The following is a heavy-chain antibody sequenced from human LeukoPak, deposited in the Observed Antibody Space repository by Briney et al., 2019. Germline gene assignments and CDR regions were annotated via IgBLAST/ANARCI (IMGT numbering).Heavy chain of an antibody. J-gene: IGHJ4*02. D-gene: IGHD6-6*01. CDR1: GDSISSYY. Sequence: KASETLSLTCTVSGDSISSYYWSWIRQPPGKGLEWIGEIDHSGSTNYNSSLKSRATISVDTSKNQFSLILSSVTAADTAVYYCARAGFALAPHRGTPFDYWGQGTLVTVSS. CDR2: IDHSGST. V-gene: IGHV4-34*01. CDR3: ARAGFALAPHRGTPFDY.